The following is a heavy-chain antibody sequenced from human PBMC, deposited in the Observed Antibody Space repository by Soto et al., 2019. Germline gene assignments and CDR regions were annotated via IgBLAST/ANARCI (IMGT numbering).Heavy chain of an antibody. CDR3: ARDSGYYGMDV. V-gene: IGHV4-30-4*01. CDR1: CGSIRSGDCY. J-gene: IGHJ6*02. Sequence: FLMLSLPWTVFCGSIRSGDCYRSWIHQHPGKGLEWIGYIYYSGSTYYNPSLKSRVTISVDTSKNQFSLKLSSVTAADTAVYYCARDSGYYGMDVWGQGTTVTVSS. CDR2: IYYSGST.